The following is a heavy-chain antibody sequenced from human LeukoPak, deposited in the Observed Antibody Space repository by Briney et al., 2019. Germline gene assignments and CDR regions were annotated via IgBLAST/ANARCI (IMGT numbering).Heavy chain of an antibody. V-gene: IGHV3-21*01. J-gene: IGHJ4*02. CDR1: GFTFSTYS. Sequence: GSLRLSCAASGFTFSTYSMNWVRQAPGKGLEWVSSISSSGSDIYDADSLKGRFTVSRDNAKNSLYLQMNSLRAEDTAVYYCAREFLYCGGDCYSTLDYWGQGTLVTVSS. CDR3: AREFLYCGGDCYSTLDY. CDR2: ISSSGSDI. D-gene: IGHD2-21*02.